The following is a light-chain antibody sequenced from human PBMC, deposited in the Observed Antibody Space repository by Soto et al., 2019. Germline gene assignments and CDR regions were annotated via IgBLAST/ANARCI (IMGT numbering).Light chain of an antibody. CDR3: QQYNSYSTYT. J-gene: IGKJ2*01. V-gene: IGKV1-5*01. Sequence: DIQMTQSPSTLSASVGDRVTITCRASQSISSWLAWYQQKPGKAPKLLIYDASSLESGVPSRFSGSGSGTEFTLTIISLQPDDFAPYYCQQYNSYSTYTFGQGTKLEIK. CDR2: DAS. CDR1: QSISSW.